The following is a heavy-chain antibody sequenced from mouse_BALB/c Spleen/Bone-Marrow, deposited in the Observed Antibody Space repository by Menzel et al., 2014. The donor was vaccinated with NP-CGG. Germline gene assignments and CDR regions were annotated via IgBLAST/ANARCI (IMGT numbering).Heavy chain of an antibody. V-gene: IGHV7-3*02. CDR2: IRNKAYCDTI. J-gene: IGHJ4*01. Sequence: EGQLVESGGGLVQPGGSLRLFCSTSGFTFTNYCISWVRQPPGTALELLGFIRNKAYCDTIEYRASVQGRFTISRDHFQSIPYIQMNTLRTENSGAYYCATDSENDSDGDGTMDYWGQGTTVTVSS. D-gene: IGHD4-1*01. CDR3: ATDSENDSDGDGTMDY. CDR1: GFTFTNYC.